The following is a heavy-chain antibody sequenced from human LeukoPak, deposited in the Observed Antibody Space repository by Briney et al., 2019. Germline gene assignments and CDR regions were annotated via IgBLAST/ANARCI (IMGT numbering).Heavy chain of an antibody. Sequence: PSETQSLTCAVSGGSISSSNWWSWVRQPPGKGLEWIGEIYHSGSTNYNPSLKSRVTISVDKSKNQFSLKLSSVTAADTAVYYCARRSSSWQGTIDYWGQGTLVTVSS. J-gene: IGHJ4*02. V-gene: IGHV4-4*02. CDR2: IYHSGST. CDR1: GGSISSSNW. CDR3: ARRSSSWQGTIDY. D-gene: IGHD6-13*01.